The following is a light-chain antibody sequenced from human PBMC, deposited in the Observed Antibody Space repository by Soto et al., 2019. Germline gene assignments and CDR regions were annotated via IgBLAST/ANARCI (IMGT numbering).Light chain of an antibody. CDR1: KRISSW. CDR3: QQYNSYSGT. V-gene: IGKV1-5*01. J-gene: IGKJ1*01. Sequence: DIQMNQSPSTLSALVGDRVTITWRASKRISSWLAWYQQNPGKAPKLLIYDASSLESGVRSRFSGSGSGTEFPLTISSLQPDDFATYYCQQYNSYSGTFGQGTKVEIK. CDR2: DAS.